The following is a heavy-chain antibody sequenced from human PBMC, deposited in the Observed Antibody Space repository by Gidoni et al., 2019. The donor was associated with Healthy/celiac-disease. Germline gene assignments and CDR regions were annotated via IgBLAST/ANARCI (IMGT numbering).Heavy chain of an antibody. J-gene: IGHJ4*02. CDR2: IYPGDSDT. CDR1: GYSFTSYW. CDR3: ARLGKMLGYCSGGSCYEYYFDY. Sequence: EVQLVQSGAEVKKPGESLKISCKGSGYSFTSYWIGWVRQMPGKGLEWMGIIYPGDSDTRYSPSFQGQVTISADKSISTAYLQWSSLKASDTAMYYCARLGKMLGYCSGGSCYEYYFDYWGQGTLVTVSS. V-gene: IGHV5-51*03. D-gene: IGHD2-15*01.